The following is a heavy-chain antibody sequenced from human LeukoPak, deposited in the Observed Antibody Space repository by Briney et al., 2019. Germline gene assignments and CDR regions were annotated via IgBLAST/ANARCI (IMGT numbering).Heavy chain of an antibody. Sequence: PGGSLRLSCAASGFTFSSYGMHWVRQAPGKVLEWVAVISYDGSNKYYADSVKGRFTISRDNSKNTLYLQMNSLRAEDTAVYYCAKDLRSGYSSGWSTRNNGLWGQGTLVTVSS. CDR2: ISYDGSNK. CDR1: GFTFSSYG. V-gene: IGHV3-30*18. CDR3: AKDLRSGYSSGWSTRNNGL. J-gene: IGHJ4*02. D-gene: IGHD6-19*01.